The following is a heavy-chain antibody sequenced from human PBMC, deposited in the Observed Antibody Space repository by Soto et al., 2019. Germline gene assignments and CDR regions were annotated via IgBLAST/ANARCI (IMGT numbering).Heavy chain of an antibody. J-gene: IGHJ4*02. D-gene: IGHD6-19*01. V-gene: IGHV3-23*01. CDR3: AKEEGYSSGWTEIDY. CDR1: GFTFSSYA. Sequence: EVPLLESGGGLVQPGGSLRLSCAASGFTFSSYAMSWVRQAPGKGLEWVSAISGSGGSTYYADSVKGRFTISRDNSKNPLYLQRNSLRAEDTAVYYCAKEEGYSSGWTEIDYWGQGTLVTVSS. CDR2: ISGSGGST.